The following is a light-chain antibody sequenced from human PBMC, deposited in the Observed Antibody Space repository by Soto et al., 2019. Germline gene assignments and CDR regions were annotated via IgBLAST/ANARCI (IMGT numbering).Light chain of an antibody. CDR3: QMGA. V-gene: IGKV1-39*01. CDR2: AAS. Sequence: DIQMTQSPSSLSASVGDRVTITCRACPSISNYLNWDQQKPGTAPTLLIYAASSLQSGVPSRFSGSGSGTEFTLTISSLQPEDFATYNCQMGAFGQGTQVQIK. J-gene: IGKJ1*01. CDR1: PSISNY.